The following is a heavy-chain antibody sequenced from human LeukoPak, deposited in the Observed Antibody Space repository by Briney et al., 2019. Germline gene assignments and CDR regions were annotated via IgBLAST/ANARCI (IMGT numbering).Heavy chain of an antibody. CDR1: GGSFSGYY. CDR2: INHSGST. V-gene: IGHV4-34*01. J-gene: IGHJ4*02. CDR3: ARGLNASFIYFDY. Sequence: SETLSLTCAVYGGSFSGYYWSWIRQPPGKGPEWIGEINHSGSTNYNPSLKSRVTISVDTSKNQFSLKLSSVTAADTAVYYCARGLNASFIYFDYWGQGTLVTVSS.